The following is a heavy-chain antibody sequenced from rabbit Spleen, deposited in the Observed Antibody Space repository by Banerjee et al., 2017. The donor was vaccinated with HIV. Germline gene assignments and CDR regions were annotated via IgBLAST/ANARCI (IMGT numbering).Heavy chain of an antibody. V-gene: IGHV1S40*01. CDR1: GFTISSSYW. J-gene: IGHJ4*01. D-gene: IGHD2-1*01. CDR2: INMVTGKS. CDR3: ARDLPTVIGWNLNL. Sequence: QSLEESGGDLVKPGASLTLTCTASGFTISSSYWPCWVRQAPGKGLEWITCINMVTGKSVYASWAKGRFIMSRTSSTKVTLQMTSLTAADTATYFCARDLPTVIGWNLNLWGQGTLVTVS.